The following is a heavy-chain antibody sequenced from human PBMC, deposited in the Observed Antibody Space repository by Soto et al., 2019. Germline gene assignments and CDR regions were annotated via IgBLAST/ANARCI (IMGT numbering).Heavy chain of an antibody. V-gene: IGHV3-30-3*01. CDR2: ISYDGSNK. Sequence: GGSLRLSCAGSGLTFSSYDMSWVRQAPGKGLEWVAVISYDGSNKYYADSVKGRFTISRDNSKNTLYLQMNSLRAEETAVYYCGSYGHFDYWGQGTLVTVSS. CDR3: GSYGHFDY. J-gene: IGHJ4*02. D-gene: IGHD4-17*01. CDR1: GLTFSSYD.